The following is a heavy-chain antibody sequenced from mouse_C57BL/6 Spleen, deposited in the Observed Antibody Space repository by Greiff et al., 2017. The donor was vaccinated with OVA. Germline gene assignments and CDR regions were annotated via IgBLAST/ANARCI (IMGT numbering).Heavy chain of an antibody. CDR2: IDPSDSYT. V-gene: IGHV1-50*01. CDR3: ARSNYFPWFAY. D-gene: IGHD2-5*01. CDR1: GYTFTSYW. Sequence: VQLQQPGAELVKPGASVKLSCTASGYTFTSYWMQWVKQRPGQGLEWIGEIDPSDSYTNYNQKFKGKATLTVDTSSSTAYMQLSSLTSEDTAVYYCARSNYFPWFAYWGQGTLVTVSA. J-gene: IGHJ3*01.